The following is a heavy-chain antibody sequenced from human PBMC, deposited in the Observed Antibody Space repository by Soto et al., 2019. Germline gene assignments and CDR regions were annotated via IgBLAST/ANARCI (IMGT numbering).Heavy chain of an antibody. Sequence: SETLSLTCTVSGGSISSYYWSWIRQPPGKGLEWIGYIYYSGSTNYNPSLKSRVTISVDTSKNQFSLKLSSVTAADTAVYYCARHLPRSYVFIAARPHYYMVVWCKGTTVTVSS. CDR1: GGSISSYY. D-gene: IGHD6-6*01. J-gene: IGHJ6*03. V-gene: IGHV4-59*08. CDR3: ARHLPRSYVFIAARPHYYMVV. CDR2: IYYSGST.